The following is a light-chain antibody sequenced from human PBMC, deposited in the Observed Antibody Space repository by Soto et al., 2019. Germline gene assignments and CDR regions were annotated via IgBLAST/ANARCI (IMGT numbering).Light chain of an antibody. CDR1: SSDVGAYNS. V-gene: IGLV2-8*01. J-gene: IGLJ2*01. Sequence: QSVLTQPPSASGSPGQSVTISCTGTSSDVGAYNSVSWYQHYPGKAPKLLIYEVNKRPSGVPDRFSGSKSVNTASLTVSGLQAEDEADYYCSSYAGATNLVFGGGTQLTVL. CDR3: SSYAGATNLV. CDR2: EVN.